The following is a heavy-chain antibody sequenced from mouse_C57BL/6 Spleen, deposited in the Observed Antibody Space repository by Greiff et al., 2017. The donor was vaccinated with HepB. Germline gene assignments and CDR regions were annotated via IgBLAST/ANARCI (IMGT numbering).Heavy chain of an antibody. D-gene: IGHD1-1*01. J-gene: IGHJ2*01. V-gene: IGHV5-4*03. CDR2: ISDGGSYT. CDR1: GFTFSSYA. Sequence: EVKLMESGGGLVKPGGSLKLSCAASGFTFSSYAMSWVRQTPEKRLEWVATISDGGSYTYYPDNVKGRFTISRDNAKNNLYLQMSHLKSEDTAMYYCARALSGSSHFDYWGQGTTLTVSS. CDR3: ARALSGSSHFDY.